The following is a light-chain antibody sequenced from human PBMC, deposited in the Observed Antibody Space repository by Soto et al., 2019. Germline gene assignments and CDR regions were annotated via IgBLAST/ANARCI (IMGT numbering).Light chain of an antibody. J-gene: IGLJ2*01. CDR3: ATWDDGLSGVL. V-gene: IGLV1-47*01. CDR2: KSD. CDR1: DSNIGSNS. Sequence: QSVLTQPPSASGTPGQRVSITCSGSDSNIGSNSLHWYQQVPGMAPKLLVYKSDQRPSGVPDRFSGSTSVPSASLAISGLRAEDEAEYYCATWDDGLSGVLFGGGTKVTVL.